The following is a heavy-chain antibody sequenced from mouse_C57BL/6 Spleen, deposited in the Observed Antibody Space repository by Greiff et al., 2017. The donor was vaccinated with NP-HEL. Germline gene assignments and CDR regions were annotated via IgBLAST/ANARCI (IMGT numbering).Heavy chain of an antibody. CDR2: INPSSGYT. CDR3: AGPIYYDYDGFAY. J-gene: IGHJ3*01. D-gene: IGHD2-4*01. Sequence: VQLQQSGAELAKPGASVKLSCKASGYTFTSYWMHWVKQRPGQGLEWIGYINPSSGYTKYNQKFKDKATLTADKSSSTAYMQLSSLTYEDSAVYYCAGPIYYDYDGFAYWGQGTLATVSA. V-gene: IGHV1-7*01. CDR1: GYTFTSYW.